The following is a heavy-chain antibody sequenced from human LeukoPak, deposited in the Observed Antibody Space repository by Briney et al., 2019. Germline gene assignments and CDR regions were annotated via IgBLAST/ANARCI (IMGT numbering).Heavy chain of an antibody. D-gene: IGHD3-10*01. Sequence: PGGSLRLSCAASGLTFSSYGMSWVLQAPGKGLEWVSSISGSTGYIYYADSVKGRFTISRDNVKNSLYLQMNSLRAEDTAVYYCASEGVNSMLRGVIYGMDVWGQGTTVTVSS. CDR1: GLTFSSYG. V-gene: IGHV3-21*01. CDR2: ISGSTGYI. J-gene: IGHJ6*02. CDR3: ASEGVNSMLRGVIYGMDV.